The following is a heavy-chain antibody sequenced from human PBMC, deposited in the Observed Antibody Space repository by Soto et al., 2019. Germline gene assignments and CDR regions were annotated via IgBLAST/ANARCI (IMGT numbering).Heavy chain of an antibody. CDR3: ARDLRDYDILTGYYLAAY. V-gene: IGHV1-18*01. J-gene: IGHJ4*02. CDR2: ISAYNGNT. CDR1: GYTFTSYG. Sequence: ASVKVSCKASGYTFTSYGISWVRQAPGQGLEWMGWISAYNGNTNYAQKLQGRVTMTTDTSTSTAYMELRSLRSDDTAVYYCARDLRDYDILTGYYLAAYWGQGTLVTVS. D-gene: IGHD3-9*01.